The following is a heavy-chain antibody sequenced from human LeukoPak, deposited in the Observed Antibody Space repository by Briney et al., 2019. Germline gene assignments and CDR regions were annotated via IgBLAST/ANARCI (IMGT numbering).Heavy chain of an antibody. J-gene: IGHJ4*02. D-gene: IGHD4-17*01. Sequence: PSETLSLTCTVSGGSISSGDYYWSWIRQPPGKGLEWIGYIYYSGSTNYNPSLKSRVTISVDTSKNQFSLKLSSVTAADTAVYYCARVSPPSLYYVDYDYWGQGTLVTVSS. V-gene: IGHV4-61*08. CDR2: IYYSGST. CDR3: ARVSPPSLYYVDYDY. CDR1: GGSISSGDYY.